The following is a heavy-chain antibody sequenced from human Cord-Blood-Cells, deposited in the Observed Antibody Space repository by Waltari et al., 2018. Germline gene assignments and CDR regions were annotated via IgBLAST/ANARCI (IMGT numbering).Heavy chain of an antibody. CDR1: GYSISSGYY. CDR3: ARDGGSYYNWFDP. J-gene: IGHJ5*02. Sequence: QVQLQESGPGLVTPSETLSLTCTVSGYSISSGYYWAWIRQPPGKGLEWIGSIYHSGSTYYNPSLKSRVTISVDTSKNQFSLKLSSVTAADTAVYYCARDGGSYYNWFDPWGQGTLVTVSS. CDR2: IYHSGST. V-gene: IGHV4-38-2*02. D-gene: IGHD1-26*01.